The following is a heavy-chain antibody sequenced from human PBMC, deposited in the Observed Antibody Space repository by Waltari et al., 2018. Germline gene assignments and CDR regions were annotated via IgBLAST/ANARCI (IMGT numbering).Heavy chain of an antibody. D-gene: IGHD2-8*02. CDR3: AQGFSPDWCVLPTEMFHV. V-gene: IGHV4-61*02. CDR1: GGSIKSGSYY. CDR2: VHTRGNT. J-gene: IGHJ3*01. Sequence: QVQLQESGPGLVKPSQTLSLSCTVSGGSIKSGSYYWNWIRLPAGKGLEWIGRVHTRGNTDYNPSLKSRVTISLDTSSNQFSLRMTSVTAADTSVYYCAQGFSPDWCVLPTEMFHVWGQGTTVIVSS.